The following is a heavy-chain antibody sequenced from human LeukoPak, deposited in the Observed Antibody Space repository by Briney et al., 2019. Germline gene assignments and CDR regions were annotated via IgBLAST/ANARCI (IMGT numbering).Heavy chain of an antibody. CDR1: CGSISSSGYS. CDR3: ARSSVAAAGYFDY. V-gene: IGHV4-30-2*01. Sequence: SQTLSLTCAVSCGSISSSGYSWSWIRQPPWKGLEWIGYIYHSRSTYYHPSLKSRVTISIDRSKNQFSLKLSSVTAADTAVYYCARSSVAAAGYFDYWGQGTLVTVSS. J-gene: IGHJ4*02. D-gene: IGHD6-13*01. CDR2: IYHSRST.